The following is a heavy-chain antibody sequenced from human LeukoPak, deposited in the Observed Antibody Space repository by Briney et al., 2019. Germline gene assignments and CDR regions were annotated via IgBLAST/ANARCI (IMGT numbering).Heavy chain of an antibody. V-gene: IGHV3-48*03. CDR1: GFTFSSYE. CDR3: ARVEARDGAFDI. J-gene: IGHJ3*02. D-gene: IGHD5-12*01. Sequence: HPGGSLRLSCAASGFTFSSYEMNWVRQAPGKGLEWVSYISSSGSTIYYADSVKGRFTISRDNAKNSLYLQMNSLRAEDTAVYYCARVEARDGAFDIWGQGTMVTVSS. CDR2: ISSSGSTI.